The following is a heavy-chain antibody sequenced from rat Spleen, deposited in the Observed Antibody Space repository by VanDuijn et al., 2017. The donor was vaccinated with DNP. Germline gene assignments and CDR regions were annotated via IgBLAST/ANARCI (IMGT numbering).Heavy chain of an antibody. Sequence: EVQLQESGPGLVKPSQSLSLTCSVTGFSITSNYWAWIRKLPGNKMEWIGHINYSGSTTYNPFLESRISITRDTSKNQFFLQLNSVTTDDIATYDCARGFFDYWGQGVMVTVSS. CDR2: INYSGST. J-gene: IGHJ2*01. D-gene: IGHD4-4*01. CDR1: GFSITSNY. CDR3: ARGFFDY. V-gene: IGHV3-1*01.